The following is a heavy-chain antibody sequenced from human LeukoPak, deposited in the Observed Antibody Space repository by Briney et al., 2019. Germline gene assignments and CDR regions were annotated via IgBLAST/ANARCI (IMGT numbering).Heavy chain of an antibody. Sequence: SETLSLTCTVSGGSISTYYWSWIRQPPGEGLEWIASVYYSGRTYYNPSLKSRVTISVDTSKNQFSLKLSSVTAADTAVFYCVRYVVSGSGIYYFYYWGQGTLVTVSS. CDR1: GGSISTYY. CDR2: VYYSGRT. CDR3: VRYVVSGSGIYYFYY. V-gene: IGHV4-39*01. J-gene: IGHJ4*02. D-gene: IGHD3-10*01.